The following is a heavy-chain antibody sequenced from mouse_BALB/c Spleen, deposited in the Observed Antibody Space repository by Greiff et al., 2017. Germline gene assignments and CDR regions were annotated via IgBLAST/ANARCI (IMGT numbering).Heavy chain of an antibody. CDR1: GFTFSDYY. V-gene: IGHV5-4*02. Sequence: DVKLVESGGGLVKPGGSLKLSCAASGFTFSDYYMYWVRQTPEKRLEWVATISDGGSYTYYPDSVKGRFTISRDNAKNNLYLQMSSLKSEDTAMYYCAVQEEGYDYDGGGYAMDYWGQGTSVTVSS. CDR3: AVQEEGYDYDGGGYAMDY. D-gene: IGHD2-4*01. CDR2: ISDGGSYT. J-gene: IGHJ4*01.